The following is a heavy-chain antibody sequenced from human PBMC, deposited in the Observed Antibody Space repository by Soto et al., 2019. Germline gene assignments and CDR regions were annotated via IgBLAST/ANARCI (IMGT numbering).Heavy chain of an antibody. CDR2: MSYDGGDI. Sequence: GGSLRLSCAASGFDFSNYVLHWVRQAPGKGLEWVAVMSYDGGDIYYGDSVKGRFTISRDNSKNTLYLQMNSLRPEDTAVYYCEKVRADVVLLVDLDHWGQGTPVTVSS. CDR1: GFDFSNYV. CDR3: EKVRADVVLLVDLDH. D-gene: IGHD2-8*01. J-gene: IGHJ4*02. V-gene: IGHV3-30*18.